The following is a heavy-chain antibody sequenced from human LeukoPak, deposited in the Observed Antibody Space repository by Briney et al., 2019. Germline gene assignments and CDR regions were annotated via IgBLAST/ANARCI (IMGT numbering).Heavy chain of an antibody. J-gene: IGHJ4*02. CDR3: ARPGYTSGWIRGDSGH. D-gene: IGHD6-25*01. V-gene: IGHV1-2*02. CDR2: INHNSGGT. CDR1: VYTFTGYY. Sequence: ASVKVSCKASVYTFTGYYIHCVPQAPGQGLEWMGYINHNSGGTSYGRRFHGRVTMTRDTLISTEYMELSSLRSDDTAVYYCARPGYTSGWIRGDSGHWGLGTLVTVSS.